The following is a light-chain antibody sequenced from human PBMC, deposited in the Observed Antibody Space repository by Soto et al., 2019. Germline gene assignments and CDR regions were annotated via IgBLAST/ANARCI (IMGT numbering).Light chain of an antibody. J-gene: IGLJ2*01. CDR2: SNN. CDR3: AAGDDSLNGVV. Sequence: QLVLTQPPSASGTPGQRVTISCSGSSSNIRSNTVNWYQQLPGTAPNLLIYSNNQRPSGVPARFSGSKSGTSASLAISGLQSEDEADYYCAAGDDSLNGVVFGGGTKLTVL. CDR1: SSNIRSNT. V-gene: IGLV1-44*01.